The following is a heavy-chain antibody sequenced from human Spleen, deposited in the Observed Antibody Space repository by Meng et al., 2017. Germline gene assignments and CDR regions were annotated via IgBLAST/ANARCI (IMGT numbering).Heavy chain of an antibody. D-gene: IGHD6-25*01. CDR1: GYTFTSYG. CDR3: ARDEDISAAGKLFGDY. Sequence: ASVKVSCKASGYTFTSYGISWVRQAPGQGLEWMGWINPNNGGTNYAQKFQGRVTMTGDTSISTAYMELSGLRSDDTAMYYCARDEDISAAGKLFGDYWGQGTLVTVSS. J-gene: IGHJ4*02. CDR2: INPNNGGT. V-gene: IGHV1-2*02.